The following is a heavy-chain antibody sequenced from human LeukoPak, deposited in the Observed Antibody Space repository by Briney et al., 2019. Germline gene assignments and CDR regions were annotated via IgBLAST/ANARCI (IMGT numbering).Heavy chain of an antibody. CDR2: INHSGST. Sequence: SETLSLTCAVYGGSFSGYYWSWIRQPPGKGLEWIGEINHSGSTNYNPSLKSRVTISVDTSKNQFSLKLSSVTAADTAVYYCARLRPDILTGYCIGGGGYYFDYWGQGTLVTVSS. CDR1: GGSFSGYY. CDR3: ARLRPDILTGYCIGGGGYYFDY. J-gene: IGHJ4*02. D-gene: IGHD3-9*01. V-gene: IGHV4-34*01.